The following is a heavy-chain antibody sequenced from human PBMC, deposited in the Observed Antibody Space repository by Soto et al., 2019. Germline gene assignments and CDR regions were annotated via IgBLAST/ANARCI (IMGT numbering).Heavy chain of an antibody. CDR3: AKDRTVTMATGYFDY. D-gene: IGHD4-4*01. CDR2: ISGSGGST. CDR1: GFTFSSYA. Sequence: GGSLRLSCAASGFTFSSYAMSWVRQAPGKGLEWVSAISGSGGSTYYADSVKGRFTIPRDNSKNTLYLQMNSLRAEDTAVYYCAKDRTVTMATGYFDYWGQGTLVTVSS. J-gene: IGHJ4*02. V-gene: IGHV3-23*01.